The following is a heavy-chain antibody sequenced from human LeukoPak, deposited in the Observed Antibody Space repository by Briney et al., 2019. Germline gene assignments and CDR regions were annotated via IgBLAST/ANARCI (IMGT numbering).Heavy chain of an antibody. D-gene: IGHD4-17*01. CDR2: IYSGGST. J-gene: IGHJ4*02. Sequence: GGSLRLSCAASGFTVSSNSLSWVRQAPGKGLEWVSVIYSGGSTYYADSVKGRFTISRDNSRNTLYLQMNSLRAEDTAVYYCARMHDYGDLDWGQGTLVTVSS. V-gene: IGHV3-66*01. CDR3: ARMHDYGDLD. CDR1: GFTVSSNS.